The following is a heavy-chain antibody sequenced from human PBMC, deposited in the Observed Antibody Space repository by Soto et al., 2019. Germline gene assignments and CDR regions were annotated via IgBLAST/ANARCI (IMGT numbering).Heavy chain of an antibody. CDR2: IYYSGST. V-gene: IGHV4-59*01. D-gene: IGHD6-13*01. CDR3: ARVSRYSSSWRYDAFDI. CDR1: GGSISSYY. J-gene: IGHJ3*02. Sequence: TLSLTCTVSGGSISSYYWSWIRQPPGKGLEWIGYIYYSGSTNYNPSLKSRVTISVDTSKNQFSLKLSSVTAADTAVYYCARVSRYSSSWRYDAFDIWGQGTMVTVSS.